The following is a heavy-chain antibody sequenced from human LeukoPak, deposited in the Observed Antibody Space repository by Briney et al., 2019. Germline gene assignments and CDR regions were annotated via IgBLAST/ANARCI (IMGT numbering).Heavy chain of an antibody. D-gene: IGHD3-10*01. J-gene: IGHJ4*02. Sequence: PSETLSLTCTVSGGSISSSIHYWAWIRQPPGKGLEWIGSIYYSGSTYYNPSLKSRVTISVDTSKNQFSLKLSSVTAADTAVYYCASDDTYYYGSGSFDYWGQGTLVTVSS. CDR3: ASDDTYYYGSGSFDY. CDR1: GGSISSSIHY. V-gene: IGHV4-39*07. CDR2: IYYSGST.